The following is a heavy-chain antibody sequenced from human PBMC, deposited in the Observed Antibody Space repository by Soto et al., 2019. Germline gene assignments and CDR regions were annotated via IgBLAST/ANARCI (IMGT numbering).Heavy chain of an antibody. Sequence: PGGSLRLSCAASGFTVSNNYMTWVRQAPGKGLEWVSFIYSSGSTYYADSVKGRFTISRDNFKNTLYLQMNSLRAEDTAVYYCVKGEYYYDSSGYYPFDYWGQGTLVTVSS. CDR3: VKGEYYYDSSGYYPFDY. CDR2: IYSSGST. CDR1: GFTVSNNY. J-gene: IGHJ4*02. D-gene: IGHD3-22*01. V-gene: IGHV3-53*01.